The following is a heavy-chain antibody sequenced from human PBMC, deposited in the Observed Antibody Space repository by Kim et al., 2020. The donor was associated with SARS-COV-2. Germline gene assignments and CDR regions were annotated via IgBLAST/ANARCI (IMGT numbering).Heavy chain of an antibody. CDR2: ISAYNGNT. CDR3: ARGFYCSSTSCYKYYHYGMDV. D-gene: IGHD2-2*02. CDR1: GYTFTSYG. V-gene: IGHV1-18*01. J-gene: IGHJ6*02. Sequence: ASVKVSCKASGYTFTSYGISWVRQAPGQGLEWMGWISAYNGNTNYAQKLQGRVTMTTDTSTSTAYMELRSLRSDDTAVYYCARGFYCSSTSCYKYYHYGMDVWGQGTTVTVSS.